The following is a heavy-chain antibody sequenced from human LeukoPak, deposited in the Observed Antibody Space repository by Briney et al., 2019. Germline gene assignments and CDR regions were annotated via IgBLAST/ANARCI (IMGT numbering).Heavy chain of an antibody. J-gene: IGHJ5*02. D-gene: IGHD4/OR15-4a*01. CDR3: ASEGGDYGDP. CDR1: GFTFSSNW. V-gene: IGHV3-74*01. CDR2: INRDGSRT. Sequence: PGGSLRLSCAASGFTFSSNWMHWVRQVPGKGLVWVSRINRDGSRTDYADSVKGRFTISRDNAKNTLYLQMNSLRAEDTAVYYYASEGGDYGDPWGQGTLVTVSS.